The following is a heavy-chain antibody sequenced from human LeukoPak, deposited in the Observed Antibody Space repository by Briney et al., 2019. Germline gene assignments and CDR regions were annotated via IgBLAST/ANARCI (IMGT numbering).Heavy chain of an antibody. Sequence: NPSETLSLTCAVYGGSFSGYYWSWIRQPPGKGLEWIGEINHSGSTNYNPSLKSRVTISVDTSKNQFSLKLSSVTAADTAVYYCANSLHLAYGGDGPAGWGQGTLVTVSS. CDR2: INHSGST. J-gene: IGHJ4*02. D-gene: IGHD2-21*02. V-gene: IGHV4-34*01. CDR3: ANSLHLAYGGDGPAG. CDR1: GGSFSGYY.